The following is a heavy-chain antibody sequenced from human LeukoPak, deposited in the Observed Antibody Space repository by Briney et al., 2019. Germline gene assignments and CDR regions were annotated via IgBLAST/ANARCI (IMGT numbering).Heavy chain of an antibody. Sequence: SETLSLTCAVYGGSFSGYYWSWIRQPPGKGLEWTGEINHSGSTNYNPSLKSRVTISVDTSKNQFSLKLSSVTAADTAVYYCARGDSSSWSAYYFDYWGQGTLVTVSS. CDR1: GGSFSGYY. V-gene: IGHV4-34*01. D-gene: IGHD6-13*01. J-gene: IGHJ4*02. CDR2: INHSGST. CDR3: ARGDSSSWSAYYFDY.